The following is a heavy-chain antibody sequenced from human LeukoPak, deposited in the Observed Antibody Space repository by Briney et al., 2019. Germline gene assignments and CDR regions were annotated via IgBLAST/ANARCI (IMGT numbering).Heavy chain of an antibody. CDR1: GGSISSSSYY. Sequence: SETLSLTCTVSGGSISSSSYYWGWIRQPPGKRLEWIGSIYYSGSTYYNPSLKSRVTISVDTSKNQFSLKLSSVTAADTAVYYCARHRMYYYDSSGRGVADAFDIWGQGTMVTVSS. J-gene: IGHJ3*02. D-gene: IGHD3-22*01. CDR3: ARHRMYYYDSSGRGVADAFDI. V-gene: IGHV4-39*01. CDR2: IYYSGST.